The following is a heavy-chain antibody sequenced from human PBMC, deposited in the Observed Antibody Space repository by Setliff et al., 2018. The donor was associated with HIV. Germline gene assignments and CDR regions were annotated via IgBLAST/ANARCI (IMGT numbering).Heavy chain of an antibody. V-gene: IGHV3-30*03. J-gene: IGHJ3*02. Sequence: GESLKISCAASGFIFSNHGMHWVRQAPGKGLEWVAVISFDGSTKAYADSVKGRFSISRDNRKNTLYVQMNSLRIEDTAVYYCVRDLLWAFDMWGPGTMVTVSS. D-gene: IGHD3-10*01. CDR1: GFIFSNHG. CDR2: ISFDGSTK. CDR3: VRDLLWAFDM.